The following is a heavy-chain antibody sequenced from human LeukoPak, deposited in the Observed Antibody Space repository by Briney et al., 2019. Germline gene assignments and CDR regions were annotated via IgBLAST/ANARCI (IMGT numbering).Heavy chain of an antibody. CDR3: ARDSSSGNDY. J-gene: IGHJ4*02. V-gene: IGHV4-39*07. Sequence: PSETLSLTCTVSGGSISSSSYYWGWIRQPPGKGLEWIGSIYYSGSTYYNPSLKSRVTISVDTSKNQFSLKLSSVTAADTAVYYCARDSSSGNDYWGQGTLVTVSS. D-gene: IGHD6-19*01. CDR1: GGSISSSSYY. CDR2: IYYSGST.